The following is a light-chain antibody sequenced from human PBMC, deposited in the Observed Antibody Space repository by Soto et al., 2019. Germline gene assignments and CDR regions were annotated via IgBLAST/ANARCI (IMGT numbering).Light chain of an antibody. J-gene: IGKJ1*01. V-gene: IGKV3-20*01. CDR1: QSVSSSY. CDR2: GAS. Sequence: EIVLTQSPGTLSLSPGERATLSCRASQSVSSSYLAWYQQKPGQAPRLLIYGASSRATGIPDRFSGSGSGKFFTLTISRLEPEDYALYYCQQYGSSPRTFGQGTKVEIK. CDR3: QQYGSSPRT.